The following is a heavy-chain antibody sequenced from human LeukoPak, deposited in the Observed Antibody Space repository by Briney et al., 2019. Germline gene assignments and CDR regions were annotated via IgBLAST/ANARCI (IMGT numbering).Heavy chain of an antibody. CDR1: GYTFTNYY. CDR2: INPNTGGT. V-gene: IGHV1-2*02. Sequence: ASVTVSCKASGYTFTNYYVHWVRQAPGQGLEWMGWINPNTGGTNYAQKFQGRVTMTKDTSTNAAYMELNKLTSDDTAVYYCGRGNKSFDPWGQGTLATVSS. CDR3: GRGNKSFDP. J-gene: IGHJ5*02.